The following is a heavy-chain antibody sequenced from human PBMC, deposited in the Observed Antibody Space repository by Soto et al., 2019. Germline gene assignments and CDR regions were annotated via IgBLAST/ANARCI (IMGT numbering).Heavy chain of an antibody. CDR1: GFTFSTYA. Sequence: PGGSLRLSCAASGFTFSTYAMSWVRQAPGKGLEWVSTVSGSGDGTYYADSVKGRFTISRDNSKNTLSLQMNSLRAEDTAVYYCAKEGGYCSTTTCYQYFDYWGQGTLVTVSS. CDR2: VSGSGDGT. D-gene: IGHD2-2*03. J-gene: IGHJ4*02. CDR3: AKEGGYCSTTTCYQYFDY. V-gene: IGHV3-23*01.